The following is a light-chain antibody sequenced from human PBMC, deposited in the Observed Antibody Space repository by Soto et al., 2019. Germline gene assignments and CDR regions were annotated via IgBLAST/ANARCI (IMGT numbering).Light chain of an antibody. CDR1: QSVNSRF. CDR3: LHHYGLPFT. CDR2: GVS. Sequence: EIVLTQSPGTLSLSPGERATLSCRASQSVNSRFLAWYQQKPGQAPSLLIYGVSSRATGIPDRFSGSGSGTHFTLIVIRPDPEDSTVYYCLHHYGLPFTFGPGTKVDIK. J-gene: IGKJ3*01. V-gene: IGKV3-20*01.